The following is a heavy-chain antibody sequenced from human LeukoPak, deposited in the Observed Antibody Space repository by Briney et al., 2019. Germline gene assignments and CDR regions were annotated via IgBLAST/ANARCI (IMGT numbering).Heavy chain of an antibody. V-gene: IGHV3-33*01. J-gene: IGHJ3*02. CDR2: IWYDGSNK. D-gene: IGHD2-2*01. CDR1: GFTFSSYG. Sequence: GRSLRLSCAASGFTFSSYGMHWVRQAPGKGLEWVAVIWYDGSNKYYADSVKGRFTISRDNSKNTLYLQMNSLRAEDTAVYYCVRDFLLSPGSIDIWGQGTMVTVSS. CDR3: VRDFLLSPGSIDI.